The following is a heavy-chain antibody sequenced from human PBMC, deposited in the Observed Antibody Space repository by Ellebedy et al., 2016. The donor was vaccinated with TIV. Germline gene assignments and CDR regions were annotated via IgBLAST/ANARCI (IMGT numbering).Heavy chain of an antibody. CDR3: ARVFQSYGFDY. J-gene: IGHJ4*02. CDR1: GFTFSSYG. Sequence: GESLKISCAASGFTFSSYGMHWVRQAPGKGLEWVAFISYDGTDKYYADSVKGRFTISRDKSKNSVFLQMNSLRAEDTAVYYCARVFQSYGFDYWGQGILVIVSS. D-gene: IGHD5-18*01. V-gene: IGHV3-30*03. CDR2: ISYDGTDK.